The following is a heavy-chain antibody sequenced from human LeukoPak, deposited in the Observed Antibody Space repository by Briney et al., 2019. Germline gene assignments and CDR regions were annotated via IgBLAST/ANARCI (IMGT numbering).Heavy chain of an antibody. CDR3: ANRGSSVDY. J-gene: IGHJ4*02. Sequence: SETLSLTCTVSGGSISSSSYYWGWIRQPPGKGLEWIGSIYYSGSTYYNPSLKSRVTISVDTSKNQFSLKLSSVTAADTAVYYCANRGSSVDYWGQGTLVTVSS. V-gene: IGHV4-39*01. CDR1: GGSISSSSYY. CDR2: IYYSGST. D-gene: IGHD2-2*01.